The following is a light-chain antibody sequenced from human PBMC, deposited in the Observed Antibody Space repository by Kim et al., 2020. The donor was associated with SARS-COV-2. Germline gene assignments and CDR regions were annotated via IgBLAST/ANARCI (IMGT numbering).Light chain of an antibody. Sequence: VSPGERVTLSGRASQSISSSLAWYQHKPGQPPRLLIYDAFNRATGVPARFSVSGSGTEFTLTISSLQSEDFAVYYCQRYDNWPCAFGQGTKVDIK. CDR2: DAF. CDR3: QRYDNWPCA. J-gene: IGKJ1*01. V-gene: IGKV3-15*01. CDR1: QSISSS.